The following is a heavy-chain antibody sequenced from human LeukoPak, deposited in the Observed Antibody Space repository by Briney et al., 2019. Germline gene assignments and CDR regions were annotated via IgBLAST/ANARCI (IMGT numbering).Heavy chain of an antibody. CDR2: ISNTGSTI. Sequence: GGSLRLSCAASGFTFSSYSMNGVRQAPGKGLEWVSYISNTGSTIYYADSVRGRFTISRDNAKNSLYLQMNSLRAEDTAVYYCARGPYSSSNYFDYWGQGTLVTVSS. J-gene: IGHJ4*02. CDR1: GFTFSSYS. CDR3: ARGPYSSSNYFDY. V-gene: IGHV3-48*01. D-gene: IGHD6-6*01.